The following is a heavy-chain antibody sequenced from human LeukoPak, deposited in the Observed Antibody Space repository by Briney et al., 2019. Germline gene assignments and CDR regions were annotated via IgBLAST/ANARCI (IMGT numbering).Heavy chain of an antibody. CDR3: AAGDSSSKYYFAY. D-gene: IGHD6-6*01. CDR1: GFTFSSYA. CDR2: ITASGGDT. Sequence: GGSLRLSCAASGFTFSSYAMSWVRQAPGKGLEWISSITASGGDTYYADSAKGRFTISRDNSKNTLYLQMNSLRAEDTAVYYCAAGDSSSKYYFAYWGQGTLVTVSS. V-gene: IGHV3-23*01. J-gene: IGHJ4*02.